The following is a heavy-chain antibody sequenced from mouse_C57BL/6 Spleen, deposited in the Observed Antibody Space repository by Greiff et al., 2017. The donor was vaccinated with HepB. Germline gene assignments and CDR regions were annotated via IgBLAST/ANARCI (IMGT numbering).Heavy chain of an antibody. D-gene: IGHD3-3*01. J-gene: IGHJ2*01. CDR2: INYDGSST. CDR1: GFTFSDYY. Sequence: EVQLVESEGGLVQPGSSMKLSCTASGFTFSDYYMAWVRQVPEKGLEWVANINYDGSSTYYLDSLKSRFIISRDNAKNILYLQMSSLKSEDTATYYCARVGHYYFDYWGQGTTLTVSS. CDR3: ARVGHYYFDY. V-gene: IGHV5-16*01.